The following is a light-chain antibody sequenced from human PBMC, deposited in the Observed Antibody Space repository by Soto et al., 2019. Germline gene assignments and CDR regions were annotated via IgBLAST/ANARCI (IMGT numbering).Light chain of an antibody. V-gene: IGKV1-27*01. CDR2: AAS. CDR3: QEYNSAPWT. Sequence: DIQMTPSPSSLSASVGDRVTIPCRASQGISNFLAWYQQKPGKVPKLLIYAASTLQSGVPSRFSGSGSGTDFTLTITSLQPEDVATYYCQEYNSAPWTFGQGTKVDIK. J-gene: IGKJ1*01. CDR1: QGISNF.